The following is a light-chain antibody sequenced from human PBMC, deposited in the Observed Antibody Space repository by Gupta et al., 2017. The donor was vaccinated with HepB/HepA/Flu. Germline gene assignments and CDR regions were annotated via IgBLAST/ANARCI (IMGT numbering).Light chain of an antibody. CDR3: SSYTSRTTLEV. Sequence: HSALTQPASVFGSPLQPITIFCTRTSSDVGGYNYVAWYQQYPGEDPKLMIYDDTNRPSGVASRFSGSKSGGTASLTITGLRTEDEADYYCSSYTSRTTLEVFGTGTKVTVL. V-gene: IGLV2-14*03. CDR2: DDT. J-gene: IGLJ1*01. CDR1: SSDVGGYNY.